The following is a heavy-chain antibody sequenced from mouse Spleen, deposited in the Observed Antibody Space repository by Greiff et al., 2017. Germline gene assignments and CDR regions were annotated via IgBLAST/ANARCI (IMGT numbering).Heavy chain of an antibody. CDR2: IYPGNVNT. CDR1: GYTFTSYY. Sequence: QVQLQQSGPELVKPGASVRISCKASGYTFTSYYIHWVKQRPGQGLEWIGWIYPGNVNTKYNEKFKGKATLTADKSSSTAYMQLSSLTSEDSAVYFCAKPRYYGSSLLVFDVWGAGTTVTVSS. V-gene: IGHV1S56*01. J-gene: IGHJ1*01. CDR3: AKPRYYGSSLLVFDV. D-gene: IGHD1-1*01.